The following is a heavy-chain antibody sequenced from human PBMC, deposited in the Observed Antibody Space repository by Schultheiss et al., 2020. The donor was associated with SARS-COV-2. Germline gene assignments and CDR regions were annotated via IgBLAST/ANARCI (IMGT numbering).Heavy chain of an antibody. D-gene: IGHD3-10*01. CDR1: GFTFSSYG. V-gene: IGHV3-30*03. J-gene: IGHJ1*01. Sequence: GGSLRLSCAAFGFTFSSYGMHWVRQAPGKGLEWVAVISYDGSNKYYADSVKGRFTISRDNSKNTLYLQMNSLRAEDTAFYYCARDRTYYYGSGDSEYFHNWGQGTLVTVSS. CDR2: ISYDGSNK. CDR3: ARDRTYYYGSGDSEYFHN.